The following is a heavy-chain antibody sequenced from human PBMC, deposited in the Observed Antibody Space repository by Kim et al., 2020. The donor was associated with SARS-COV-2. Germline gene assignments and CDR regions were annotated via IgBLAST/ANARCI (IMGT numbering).Heavy chain of an antibody. D-gene: IGHD3-10*01. V-gene: IGHV3-66*02. CDR1: GFTVSSNY. J-gene: IGHJ3*02. Sequence: GGSLRLSCAASGFTVSSNYMSWVRQAPGKGLEWVSVIYSGGSTYYADSVKGRFTISRDNSKNTLYLQMNSLRAEDTAVYYCARDFTMVRGVIITDAFDIWGQGTMVTVSS. CDR2: IYSGGST. CDR3: ARDFTMVRGVIITDAFDI.